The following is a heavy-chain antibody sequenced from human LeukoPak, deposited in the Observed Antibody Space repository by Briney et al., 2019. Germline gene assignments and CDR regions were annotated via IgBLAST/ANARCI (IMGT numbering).Heavy chain of an antibody. CDR2: IYYSGST. D-gene: IGHD2-15*01. J-gene: IGHJ3*02. V-gene: IGHV4-39*07. CDR3: ARNGGGTPFDAFDI. Sequence: SETLSLTCTVSGGSISSGSYYWVWIRQPPGKGLEWIGTIYYSGSTYYNPSLKSRVTISVDTSKNQFSLKLSSVTAADTAVYYCARNGGGTPFDAFDIWGQGTMVTVSS. CDR1: GGSISSGSYY.